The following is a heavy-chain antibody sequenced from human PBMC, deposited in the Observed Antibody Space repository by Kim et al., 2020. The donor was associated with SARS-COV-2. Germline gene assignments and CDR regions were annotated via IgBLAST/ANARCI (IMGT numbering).Heavy chain of an antibody. CDR3: ARALGIAAARLYS. D-gene: IGHD6-13*01. Sequence: GGSLRLSCAASGFTFSSYSMNWVRQAPGKGLEWVSVISSNSSNIYYADSVKGRFTISRDNAKNTLYLQMNSLRAEDTAVYYCARALGIAAARLYSWGQGTLVTVSS. CDR1: GFTFSSYS. V-gene: IGHV3-21*01. CDR2: ISSNSSNI. J-gene: IGHJ4*02.